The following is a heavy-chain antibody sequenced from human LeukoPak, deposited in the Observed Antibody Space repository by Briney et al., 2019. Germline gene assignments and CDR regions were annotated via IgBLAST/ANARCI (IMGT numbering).Heavy chain of an antibody. D-gene: IGHD3-9*01. J-gene: IGHJ6*03. V-gene: IGHV4-34*01. CDR2: INHSGST. CDR1: GGSFSGYY. CDR3: ARRAFDWFYYYYYMDV. Sequence: PSETLSLTCAVYGGSFSGYYWSWIRQPPGKGLEWIGEINHSGSTNYNPSLKSRVTISVDTSKNQFSLKLSSVTAADTAVYYCARRAFDWFYYYYYMDVWGKGTTVTVSS.